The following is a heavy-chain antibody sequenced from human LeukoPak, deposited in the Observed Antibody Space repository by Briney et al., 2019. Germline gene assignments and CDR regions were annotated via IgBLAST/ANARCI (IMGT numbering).Heavy chain of an antibody. Sequence: SETLSLTCTVSGGSISSGDYYWSWIRQPPGKGLEWIGYIYYSGSTYYNPSLKSRVTISVDTSKNQFSLKLSSVIAADTAVFYCARDRHGYPDYWGQGTLVTVSS. D-gene: IGHD3-22*01. V-gene: IGHV4-30-4*01. CDR1: GGSISSGDYY. CDR3: ARDRHGYPDY. CDR2: IYYSGST. J-gene: IGHJ4*02.